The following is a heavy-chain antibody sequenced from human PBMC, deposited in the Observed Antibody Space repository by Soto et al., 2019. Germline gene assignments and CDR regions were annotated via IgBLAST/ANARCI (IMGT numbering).Heavy chain of an antibody. CDR3: ARGDVVVVAATLSSSRYYYYGMDV. CDR2: MNSNSGNT. Sequence: ASVKVSCKASGYTFTSYDINWVRQATGQGLEWMGWMNSNSGNTGYAQKFQGRVIMTRNTSISTAYMELSSLRSEDTAVYYCARGDVVVVAATLSSSRYYYYGMDVWGQGTTVTVSS. J-gene: IGHJ6*02. CDR1: GYTFTSYD. V-gene: IGHV1-8*01. D-gene: IGHD2-15*01.